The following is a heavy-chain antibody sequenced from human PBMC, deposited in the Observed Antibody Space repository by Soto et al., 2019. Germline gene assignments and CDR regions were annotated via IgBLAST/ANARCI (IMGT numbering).Heavy chain of an antibody. CDR1: GFTFTNYA. CDR2: ILGSGHTT. D-gene: IGHD3-10*02. CDR3: AKDPNTDYVGAFEF. V-gene: IGHV3-23*01. J-gene: IGHJ3*01. Sequence: GGSLRLSCAASGFTFTNYAMSWVRQAPGKGPEWVSGILGSGHTTFYADSVKGRFIVSRDNSKNTLSLQMNSLRAEDTAVYYCAKDPNTDYVGAFEFWGHGTMVTVSS.